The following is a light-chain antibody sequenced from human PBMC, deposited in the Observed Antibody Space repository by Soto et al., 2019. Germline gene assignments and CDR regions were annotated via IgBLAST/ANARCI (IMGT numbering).Light chain of an antibody. CDR2: GAS. Sequence: IVLTQSPCALSLSPGERATLSCRASQSVSSNLAWYQQKPGQAPRLLIYGASTRATGIPARFSGSGSGTEFTLTISSLQSEDFAVYYCQQYNNWPPSITFGQGTRLEIK. CDR1: QSVSSN. J-gene: IGKJ5*01. V-gene: IGKV3-15*01. CDR3: QQYNNWPPSIT.